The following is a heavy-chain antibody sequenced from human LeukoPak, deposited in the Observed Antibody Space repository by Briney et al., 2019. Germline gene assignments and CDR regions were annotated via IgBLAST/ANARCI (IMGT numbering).Heavy chain of an antibody. CDR2: ISGSGGST. D-gene: IGHD6-19*01. V-gene: IGHV3-23*01. Sequence: SGGSLRLSCAASGFTFSSYAMSWVRQAPGKGLEWVSAISGSGGSTYYADSVKGRFTISRDNSKNTLYLQMNSLRAEDTAVYYCAKVGSGWPTTSYDYWGQGTLVTVSS. J-gene: IGHJ4*02. CDR1: GFTFSSYA. CDR3: AKVGSGWPTTSYDY.